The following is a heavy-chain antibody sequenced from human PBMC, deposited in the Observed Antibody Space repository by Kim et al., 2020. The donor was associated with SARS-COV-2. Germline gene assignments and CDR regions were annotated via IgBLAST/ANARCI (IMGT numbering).Heavy chain of an antibody. D-gene: IGHD2-2*02. CDR3: AQCPYCTGTTCYTVGAFDI. Sequence: GRVAISRDNSKNTLYLQMNSLRAEDTAVYYCAQCPYCTGTTCYTVGAFDIWGHGTMVTVSS. J-gene: IGHJ3*02. V-gene: IGHV3-23*01.